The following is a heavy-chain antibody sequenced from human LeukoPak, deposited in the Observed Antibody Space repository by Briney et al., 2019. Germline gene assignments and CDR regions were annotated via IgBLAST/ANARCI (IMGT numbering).Heavy chain of an antibody. CDR3: TTNYYDSSGYYWMIAFDI. D-gene: IGHD3-22*01. CDR2: IKSKTDGGTT. V-gene: IGHV3-15*01. CDR1: GFTFSDYT. J-gene: IGHJ3*02. Sequence: GGSLRLSCAASGFTFSDYTMNWVRQAPGKGLEWVGRIKSKTDGGTTDYAAPVKGRFTISRDDSKNTLYLQMNSLKTEDTAVYYCTTNYYDSSGYYWMIAFDIWGQGTMVTVSS.